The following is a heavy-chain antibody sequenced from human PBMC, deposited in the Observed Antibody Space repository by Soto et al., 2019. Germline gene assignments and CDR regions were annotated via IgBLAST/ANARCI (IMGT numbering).Heavy chain of an antibody. CDR1: GFTFSNAW. D-gene: IGHD1-26*01. V-gene: IGHV3-15*01. CDR3: TTGTSIVGATKGRDAFDI. J-gene: IGHJ3*02. Sequence: GGSLRLSCAASGFTFSNAWMRWVRQAPGKGLEWVGRIKSKIDGVTTDYAAPVKGRFTISRDDSKNTLYRQMNSLKTEGTAVYYCTTGTSIVGATKGRDAFDIWGQGTMVTVSS. CDR2: IKSKIDGVTT.